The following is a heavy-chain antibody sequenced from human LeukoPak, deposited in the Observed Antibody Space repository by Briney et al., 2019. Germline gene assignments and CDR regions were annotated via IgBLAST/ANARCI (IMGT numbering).Heavy chain of an antibody. Sequence: GGSLRLSCAASGFPFSSNAISWVRQAPGKGLEWVANIKQDGSEKYYVDSVKGRFTISRDNAKNSLYLQMNSLRAEDTAVYYCARVVGWLVRDWFDPWGQGTLVTVSS. J-gene: IGHJ5*02. V-gene: IGHV3-7*01. CDR2: IKQDGSEK. CDR3: ARVVGWLVRDWFDP. D-gene: IGHD6-19*01. CDR1: GFPFSSNA.